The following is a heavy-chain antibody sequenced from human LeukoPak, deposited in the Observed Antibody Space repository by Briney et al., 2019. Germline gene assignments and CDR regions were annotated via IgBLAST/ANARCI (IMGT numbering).Heavy chain of an antibody. CDR1: GFTFSSYW. J-gene: IGHJ3*02. CDR3: ARLFDHYYDSSGYYFDDAFDI. V-gene: IGHV3-7*01. D-gene: IGHD3-22*01. CDR2: IKQDGSEK. Sequence: GGSLRLSCAASGFTFSSYWMSWVRQAPGKGLEWVANIKQDGSEKYYVDPVKGRFTISRDNAKNSLYLQMNSLRAEDTAVYYCARLFDHYYDSSGYYFDDAFDIWGQGTMVTVSS.